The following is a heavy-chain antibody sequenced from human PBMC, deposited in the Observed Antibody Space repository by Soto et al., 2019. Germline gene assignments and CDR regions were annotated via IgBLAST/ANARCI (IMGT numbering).Heavy chain of an antibody. V-gene: IGHV3-23*01. J-gene: IGHJ4*02. CDR1: GFTFSSYA. Sequence: EVQLLESGGGLVQPGGSLRLSCAASGFTFSSYAMSWVRQAPGKGLAWVSAISGGTSSTYYADSVKGRFTISRDKSKNTLYLQMNSLRAEDTAVYYCAKERWAAAGTPTLDYWGQGTLVTVSS. CDR3: AKERWAAAGTPTLDY. CDR2: ISGGTSST. D-gene: IGHD6-13*01.